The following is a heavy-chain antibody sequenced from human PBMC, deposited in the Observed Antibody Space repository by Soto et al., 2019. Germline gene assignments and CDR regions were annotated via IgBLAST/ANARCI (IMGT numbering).Heavy chain of an antibody. CDR3: ASDMSMGYDFWSGYYIPGPIDY. Sequence: ASVKVSCKASGYTFTSYAMHWVRQAPGQRLEWMGWINAGNGNTKYSQKFQGRVTITRDTSASTAYMELSSLRSEDTAVYYCASDMSMGYDFWSGYYIPGPIDYWGQGTLVTVSS. CDR1: GYTFTSYA. CDR2: INAGNGNT. V-gene: IGHV1-3*01. J-gene: IGHJ4*02. D-gene: IGHD3-3*01.